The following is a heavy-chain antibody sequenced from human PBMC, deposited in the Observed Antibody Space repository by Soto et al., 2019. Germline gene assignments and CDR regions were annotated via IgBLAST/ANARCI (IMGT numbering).Heavy chain of an antibody. J-gene: IGHJ6*02. V-gene: IGHV3-30*03. D-gene: IGHD6-6*01. CDR3: ARRSLIAARPGMYYYYGMDV. Sequence: GGSLRLSCAASGFTFSSYGMHWVRQAPGKGLEWVAVISYDGSNKYYADSVKGRFTISRDNSKNTLYLQMNSMRDEDTAVYYCARRSLIAARPGMYYYYGMDVWGQGTTVTVSS. CDR1: GFTFSSYG. CDR2: ISYDGSNK.